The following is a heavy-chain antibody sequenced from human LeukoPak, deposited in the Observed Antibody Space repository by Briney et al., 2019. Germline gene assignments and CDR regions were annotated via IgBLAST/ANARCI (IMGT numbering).Heavy chain of an antibody. CDR3: ARESDTMIVVVIKGGNFDY. CDR2: ISYDGSNK. V-gene: IGHV3-30*04. D-gene: IGHD3-22*01. J-gene: IGHJ4*02. CDR1: GFTFSSYA. Sequence: GGSLRLSCAASGFTFSSYAMHWVRQAPGKGLERVAVISYDGSNKYYADSVKGRFTISRDNSKNTLYLQMNSLRAVDTAVYYCARESDTMIVVVIKGGNFDYWGQGTLVTVSS.